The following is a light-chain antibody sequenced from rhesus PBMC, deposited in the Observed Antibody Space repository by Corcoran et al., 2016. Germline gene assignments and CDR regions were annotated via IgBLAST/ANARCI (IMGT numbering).Light chain of an antibody. J-gene: IGKJ2*01. Sequence: DIQMTQSPSALPAYVGDRVTITCRASQGIGSDLNWYQHKPGKAPKVLIFYSNRLESGVPSRFSGSGSWTEFTLTISSLQPEDFATYYCPHYHSLPYSFGQGTRVEIK. CDR2: YSN. V-gene: IGKV1-32*01. CDR1: QGIGSD. CDR3: PHYHSLPYS.